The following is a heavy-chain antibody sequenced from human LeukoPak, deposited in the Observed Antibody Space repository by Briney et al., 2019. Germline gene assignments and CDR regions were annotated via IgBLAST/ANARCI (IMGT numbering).Heavy chain of an antibody. CDR1: GFTVSSNY. CDR2: IYSGGST. Sequence: PGGSLRLSCAASGFTVSSNYMSWVRQAPGKGLEGVSVIYSGGSTYYPDSVKGRFTISRDNAKNSLYLQMNSLRAEDTAVYYCARDRGEELLGAFDIWGQGTMVTVSS. J-gene: IGHJ3*02. D-gene: IGHD1-26*01. V-gene: IGHV3-53*01. CDR3: ARDRGEELLGAFDI.